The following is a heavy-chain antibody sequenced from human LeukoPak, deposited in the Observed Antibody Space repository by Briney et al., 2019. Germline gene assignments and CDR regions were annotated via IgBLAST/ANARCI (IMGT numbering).Heavy chain of an antibody. CDR3: ARDPVDYGDYGEYFDY. D-gene: IGHD4-17*01. CDR1: GFTFSNYE. V-gene: IGHV3-48*03. Sequence: PGGSLGLSCAASGFTFSNYEMQWVRQAPGKGLEWVSYISASGNTIYYADSVKGRFTISRDSAKNSLYLQMNSLRAEDTAVYYCARDPVDYGDYGEYFDYWGQGTLVTVSS. CDR2: ISASGNTI. J-gene: IGHJ4*02.